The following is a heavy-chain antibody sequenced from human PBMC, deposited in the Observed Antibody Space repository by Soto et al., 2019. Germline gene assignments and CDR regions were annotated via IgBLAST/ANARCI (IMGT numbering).Heavy chain of an antibody. V-gene: IGHV3-23*01. Sequence: EVQLLESGGGLVQPGGSLRLSCAASGFTFSSYAMSWVRQAPGKGLEWVSAISAIDSSIYYADSVNGRFTISRDNSKNTLYLQMTSLRAEDTAVDYCARRDGLYYWGQGTLVTVSS. CDR1: GFTFSSYA. CDR2: ISAIDSSI. J-gene: IGHJ4*02. CDR3: ARRDGLYY.